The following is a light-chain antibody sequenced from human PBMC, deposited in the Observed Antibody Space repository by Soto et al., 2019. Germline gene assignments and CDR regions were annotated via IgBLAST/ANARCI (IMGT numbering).Light chain of an antibody. CDR2: DAS. Sequence: DIQITPSPSTLSASVGDRVTITCRASQSISSWLAWYQQKPGKAPKLLIYDASSLESGVSSRFSGSGSGTEFTLTISSLQPDDFATYYCQQYNSYSTFGQGTKVDNK. CDR1: QSISSW. CDR3: QQYNSYST. V-gene: IGKV1-5*01. J-gene: IGKJ1*01.